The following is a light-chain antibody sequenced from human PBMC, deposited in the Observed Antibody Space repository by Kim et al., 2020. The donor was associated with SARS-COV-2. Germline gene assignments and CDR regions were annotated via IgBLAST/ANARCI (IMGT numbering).Light chain of an antibody. V-gene: IGKV1-9*01. CDR2: GAS. CDR3: QQLKSYPLT. CDR1: QGISSY. Sequence: IQLTQSPSSLSASVGDRVTITCRASQGISSYLAWYQQKPGKAPKLLIDGASTLQGGVPSRFSGSGSGTDFTLTISSLQPEDFATFYCQQLKSYPLTFGGGTKVDIK. J-gene: IGKJ4*01.